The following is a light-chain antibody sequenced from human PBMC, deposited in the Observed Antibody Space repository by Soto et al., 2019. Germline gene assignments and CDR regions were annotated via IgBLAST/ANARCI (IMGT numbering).Light chain of an antibody. CDR3: SSYSSSSTLV. CDR2: DVS. J-gene: IGLJ3*02. CDR1: SSDIGGYND. V-gene: IGLV2-14*03. Sequence: QSALTQPASVSGSPGQSITISCTGSSSDIGGYNDVSWYQQHPGKVPKLIISDVSNRPSGVSNRFSGSKSANTASLTISGLQAEDEADYYCSSYSSSSTLVFGGGTKLTVL.